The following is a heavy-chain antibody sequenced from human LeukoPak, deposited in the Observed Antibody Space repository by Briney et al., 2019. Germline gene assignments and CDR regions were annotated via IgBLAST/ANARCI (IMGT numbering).Heavy chain of an antibody. CDR1: GFTFSSYA. CDR2: ISGSGGDT. D-gene: IGHD5-24*01. Sequence: GGSLRLSCAASGFTFSSYAMSWPRQAPGKGLEWVTAISGSGGDTYYADSVKGRFTISRDNSKNTLYLQMNSLRAEDTAVYYCAKDLGDGYKKSQFDYWGQGTLVTVSS. V-gene: IGHV3-23*01. J-gene: IGHJ4*02. CDR3: AKDLGDGYKKSQFDY.